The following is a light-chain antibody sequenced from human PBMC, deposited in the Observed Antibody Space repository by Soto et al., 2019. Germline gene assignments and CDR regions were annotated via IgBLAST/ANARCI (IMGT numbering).Light chain of an antibody. J-gene: IGLJ2*01. CDR1: RSTIGAGYD. V-gene: IGLV1-40*01. CDR3: EAWDGSLNVVL. CDR2: GND. Sequence: QSVLTQPPSVSGAPGQRVTISCTGSRSTIGAGYDVHWYQKLPGTAPKLLIYGNDNRPSGVPDRFSASKSGTSASLAITGLQPEDEADYYCEAWDGSLNVVLFGGGTKLTVL.